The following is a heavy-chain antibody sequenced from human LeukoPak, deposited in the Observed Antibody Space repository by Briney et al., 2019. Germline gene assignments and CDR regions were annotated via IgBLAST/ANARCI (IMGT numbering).Heavy chain of an antibody. CDR3: AGYHWNSGVVY. CDR1: GFTFSDYA. V-gene: IGHV3-11*01. J-gene: IGHJ4*02. Sequence: GGSLRLSCAASGFTFSDYAMSWIRQAPGQALEWVSYISRSGDTIDYADSVKGRFSISRDNAKNSLYLQMNSLRAEDTAVYYCAGYHWNSGVVYWGQGTLVTVSS. CDR2: ISRSGDTI. D-gene: IGHD1-7*01.